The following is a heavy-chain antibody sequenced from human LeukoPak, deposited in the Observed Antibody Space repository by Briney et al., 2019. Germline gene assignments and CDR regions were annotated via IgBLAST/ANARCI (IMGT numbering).Heavy chain of an antibody. CDR2: INPNSGGT. V-gene: IGHV1-2*06. D-gene: IGHD6-13*01. Sequence: ASVKVSCKASGYTFTGYYMHWVRQAPGQGLEWMGRINPNSGGTNYALKFQGRVTMTRDTSISTAYMELSRLRSDDTAVYYCARGVFVGIAAASNWFDPWGQGTLVTVSS. CDR1: GYTFTGYY. CDR3: ARGVFVGIAAASNWFDP. J-gene: IGHJ5*02.